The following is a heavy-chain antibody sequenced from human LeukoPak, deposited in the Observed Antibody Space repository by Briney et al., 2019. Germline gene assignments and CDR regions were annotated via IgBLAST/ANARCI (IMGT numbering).Heavy chain of an antibody. Sequence: GRSLRLSCAASGFTFSAYAMHWVRQAPGKGLEWVTVISYDGSNKYYADSVKGRFTISGDKSKNTLYLQMNSLRPEDTAVYYCARGPGPIAGAKNPFDIWGQGTMVTVSS. CDR3: ARGPGPIAGAKNPFDI. CDR1: GFTFSAYA. V-gene: IGHV3-30*01. CDR2: ISYDGSNK. D-gene: IGHD1-26*01. J-gene: IGHJ3*02.